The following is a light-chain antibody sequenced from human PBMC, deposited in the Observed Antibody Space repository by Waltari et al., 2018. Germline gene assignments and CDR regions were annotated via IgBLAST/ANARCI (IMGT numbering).Light chain of an antibody. Sequence: DIQLTQSPSLLSASVGDRVTITCRSSQGINTYLVWYQQKPWKAPHLLVSATSTLQRGVPSRFSGSGSGTEFTLTISSLQPEDSATYYCQQLYSYSTFGGGTKVEI. CDR2: ATS. CDR3: QQLYSYST. J-gene: IGKJ4*01. CDR1: QGINTY. V-gene: IGKV1-9*01.